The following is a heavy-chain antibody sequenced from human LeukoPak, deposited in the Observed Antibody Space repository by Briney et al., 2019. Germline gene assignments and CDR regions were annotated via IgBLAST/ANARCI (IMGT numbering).Heavy chain of an antibody. CDR1: GYTFTGYY. D-gene: IGHD2/OR15-2a*01. CDR3: ARGKAEYYYYYYMDV. V-gene: IGHV1-2*02. J-gene: IGHJ6*03. CDR2: INPNSGGT. Sequence: ASVKVSCKASGYTFTGYYMHWVRQAPGQGLEWMGWINPNSGGTNYAQKFQGRVTMTRDTSIGTAYMELSRLRSDDTAVYYCARGKAEYYYYYYMDVWGKGTTVTVSS.